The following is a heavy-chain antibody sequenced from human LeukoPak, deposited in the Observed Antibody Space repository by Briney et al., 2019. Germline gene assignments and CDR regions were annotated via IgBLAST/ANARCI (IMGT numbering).Heavy chain of an antibody. J-gene: IGHJ4*02. Sequence: PSETLSLTCTVSGGSISSYYWSWIRQPPGKGLEWNGYIYYSGSTNYNPSLKSRVTISVDTSKNQFSVKLSSVTAADTAVYYCARHGDASFYDILTGYPPPFDYWGQGTLVTVSS. D-gene: IGHD3-9*01. CDR2: IYYSGST. CDR1: GGSISSYY. V-gene: IGHV4-59*08. CDR3: ARHGDASFYDILTGYPPPFDY.